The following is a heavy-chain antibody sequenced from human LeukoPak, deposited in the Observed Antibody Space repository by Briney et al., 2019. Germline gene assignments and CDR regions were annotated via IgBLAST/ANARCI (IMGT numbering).Heavy chain of an antibody. CDR3: AREGDSSGSFDY. J-gene: IGHJ4*02. D-gene: IGHD3-22*01. CDR2: MNPNSGNT. CDR1: GYTFTSCD. Sequence: ASVKVSCKASGYTFTSCDINWVRQATGQGLEWMGWMNPNSGNTGYAQKFQGRVTITRNTSISTAYMELSSLRSEDTAVYYCAREGDSSGSFDYWGQGTLVTVSS. V-gene: IGHV1-8*03.